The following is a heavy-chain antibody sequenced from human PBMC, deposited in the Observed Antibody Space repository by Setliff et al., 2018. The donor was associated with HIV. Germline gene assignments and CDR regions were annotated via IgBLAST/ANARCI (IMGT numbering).Heavy chain of an antibody. V-gene: IGHV1-69-2*01. CDR1: GYTFTDYY. J-gene: IGHJ4*02. Sequence: ASVKVSCKASGYTFTDYYMHWVQQAPAKGLEWMGRVDPKNGDTIYAEKLRGRVTITADTSTDTAYMELGSLRSEDTAIYYCATLDYYGSATYNPALHYWGQGTLVTVSS. CDR3: ATLDYYGSATYNPALHY. CDR2: VDPKNGDT. D-gene: IGHD3-10*01.